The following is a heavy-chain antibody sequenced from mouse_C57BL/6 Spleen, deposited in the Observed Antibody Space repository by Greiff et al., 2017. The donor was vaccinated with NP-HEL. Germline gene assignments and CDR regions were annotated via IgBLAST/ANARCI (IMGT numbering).Heavy chain of an antibody. CDR3: AGSMMVTPFDY. D-gene: IGHD2-3*01. Sequence: QVHVKQPGAELVKPGASVKMSCKASGYTFTSYWITWVKQRPGQGLEWIGDIYPGSGSTNYNEKFKSKATLTVDTSSSTAYMQLSSLTSEDSAVYYCAGSMMVTPFDYWGQGTTLTVSS. V-gene: IGHV1-55*01. CDR2: IYPGSGST. J-gene: IGHJ2*01. CDR1: GYTFTSYW.